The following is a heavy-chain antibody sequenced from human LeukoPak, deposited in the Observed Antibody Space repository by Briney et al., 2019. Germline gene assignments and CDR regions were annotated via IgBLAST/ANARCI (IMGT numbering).Heavy chain of an antibody. Sequence: SETLSLTCAVYGGSFSGYYWSWIRQPPGKGLEWIGEINHSGSTNYNPSLKSRVTISVDTSKNQFSLKLSSVTAADTAVYYCARSRGLRAVYYYYGMDVWGQGTTVTVSS. J-gene: IGHJ6*02. D-gene: IGHD5/OR15-5a*01. CDR1: GGSFSGYY. CDR3: ARSRGLRAVYYYYGMDV. CDR2: INHSGST. V-gene: IGHV4-34*01.